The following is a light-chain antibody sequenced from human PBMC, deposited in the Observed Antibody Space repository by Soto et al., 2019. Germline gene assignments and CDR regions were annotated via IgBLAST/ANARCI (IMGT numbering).Light chain of an antibody. J-gene: IGLJ2*01. Sequence: QSALTQPASVSGSPGQSITITCTGTSSDIGGYNYVSWYQHHPGKAPKLMIYVISNRPSGVSNRFSGSKSGNTASLTISGLQAEDEADYYCSSFASNIVIFGGGTKVTVL. CDR1: SSDIGGYNY. CDR3: SSFASNIVI. CDR2: VIS. V-gene: IGLV2-14*01.